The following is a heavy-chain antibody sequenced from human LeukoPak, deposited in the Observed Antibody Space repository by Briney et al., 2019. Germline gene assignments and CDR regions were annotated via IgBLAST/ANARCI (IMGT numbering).Heavy chain of an antibody. CDR2: INLGGRT. V-gene: IGHV4-34*01. CDR1: GGSFSDHF. D-gene: IGHD3-10*01. CDR3: ARGVTVRGVLRQTFGFNDYYYMDV. J-gene: IGHJ6*03. Sequence: SETLSFTCDVSGGSFSDHFWNWIRQPQGKGLEWLGEINLGGRTNFHPTLRSRLTISLDTSKSQFSLKLTSVSAADTAVYYCARGVTVRGVLRQTFGFNDYYYMDVWGKGTAVTVSS.